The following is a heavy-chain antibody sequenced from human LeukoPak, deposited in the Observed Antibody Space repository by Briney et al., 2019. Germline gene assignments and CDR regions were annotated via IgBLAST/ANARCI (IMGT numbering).Heavy chain of an antibody. J-gene: IGHJ4*02. CDR3: VIWGDYDVLTGYYVPDY. Sequence: GASLRLSCVASGFTFSNYAMSWVRQAPGKGLEWVSAITGSGTSTYYADSLKGRFTISRDNSKNTVFLQMDSLRHEDTAIYYCVIWGDYDVLTGYYVPDYWGQGTLVTVSS. CDR1: GFTFSNYA. V-gene: IGHV3-23*01. CDR2: ITGSGTST. D-gene: IGHD3-9*01.